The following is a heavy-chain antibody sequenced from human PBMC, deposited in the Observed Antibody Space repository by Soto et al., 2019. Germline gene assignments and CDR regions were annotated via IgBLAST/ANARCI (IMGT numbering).Heavy chain of an antibody. V-gene: IGHV1-18*04. J-gene: IGHJ4*02. CDR2: ISAYNGNT. D-gene: IGHD2-8*01. Sequence: SVKVSFKASGYTFTSYGISWVRQAPGQGLEWMGWISAYNGNTNYAQKLQGRVTMTTDTSTSTAYMELRSLRSDDTAVYYCARDSASYCTNGVCYIHYWGQGTLVTVSS. CDR1: GYTFTSYG. CDR3: ARDSASYCTNGVCYIHY.